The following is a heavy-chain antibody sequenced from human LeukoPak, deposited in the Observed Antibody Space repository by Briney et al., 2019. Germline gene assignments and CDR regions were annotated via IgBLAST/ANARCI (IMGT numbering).Heavy chain of an antibody. J-gene: IGHJ4*02. CDR3: AGRGGSSSEEY. Sequence: SETLSLTRTLSRGSISSSSHHWGWIRQPPGKRPEWIGSIYYSGSTYHNPPLESRATISVDTSKNQFSLKVSSVTGAVSAVYYCAGRGGSSSEEYWGEGTLVIV. D-gene: IGHD6-6*01. CDR1: RGSISSSSHH. CDR2: IYYSGST. V-gene: IGHV4-39*01.